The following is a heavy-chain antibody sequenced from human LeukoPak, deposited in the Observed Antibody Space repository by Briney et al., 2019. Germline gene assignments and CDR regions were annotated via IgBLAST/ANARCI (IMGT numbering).Heavy chain of an antibody. D-gene: IGHD2-15*01. V-gene: IGHV1-2*02. Sequence: ASVKVSCKASGCTFTDYYMQWVRQAPGQGLEWMGWINPNSGGTNYAQKFQGRVTMTRDTSISTAYMELSRLTSDDTAVFYCARRYCSGGSCYPDYWGQGTLVTVSS. CDR2: INPNSGGT. J-gene: IGHJ4*02. CDR3: ARRYCSGGSCYPDY. CDR1: GCTFTDYY.